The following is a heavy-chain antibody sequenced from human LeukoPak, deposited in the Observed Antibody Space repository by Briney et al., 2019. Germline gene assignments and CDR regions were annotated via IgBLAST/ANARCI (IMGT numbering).Heavy chain of an antibody. CDR3: AKLGLGYSNYGYYYYYGMDV. J-gene: IGHJ6*02. V-gene: IGHV1-8*01. Sequence: ASVKVSCKASGYTFTSYDINWVRQATGQGLEWMGWMNPNSGNTGYAQKFQGRVTMTRNTSISTAYMELSSLRSEDTAVYYCAKLGLGYSNYGYYYYYGMDVWGQGTTVTVSS. CDR1: GYTFTSYD. CDR2: MNPNSGNT. D-gene: IGHD4-11*01.